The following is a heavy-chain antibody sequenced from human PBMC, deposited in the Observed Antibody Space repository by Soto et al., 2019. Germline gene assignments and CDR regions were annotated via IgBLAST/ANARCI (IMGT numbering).Heavy chain of an antibody. J-gene: IGHJ6*02. Sequence: ASVTDSCKASGKTLTYFSVNGVRQANGQGLEWMGWMNPNSGNTGYAQKFQGRVTMTRNTSISTAYMELSSLRSEDTAVYYCARGDYYDSSGYGYGMDVWGQGTTVTVSS. CDR3: ARGDYYDSSGYGYGMDV. D-gene: IGHD3-22*01. CDR2: MNPNSGNT. V-gene: IGHV1-8*01. CDR1: GKTLTYFS.